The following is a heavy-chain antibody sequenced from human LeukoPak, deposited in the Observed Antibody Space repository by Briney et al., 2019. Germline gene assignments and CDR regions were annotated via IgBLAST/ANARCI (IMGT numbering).Heavy chain of an antibody. D-gene: IGHD6-13*01. V-gene: IGHV1-2*02. CDR1: GYIFSNYY. Sequence: GASVKVSCTASGYIFSNYYMHWVRQAPGQGLEWMGWLNPNSGGANYAQNFQGRVTMTRDTSISTAYMALSRLRSDDTAMYYCARAGLQLAAYYLDYWGQGTLVTVSS. CDR2: LNPNSGGA. J-gene: IGHJ4*02. CDR3: ARAGLQLAAYYLDY.